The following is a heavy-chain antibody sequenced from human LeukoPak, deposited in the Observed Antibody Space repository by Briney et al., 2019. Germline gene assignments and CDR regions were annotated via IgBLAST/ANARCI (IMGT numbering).Heavy chain of an antibody. D-gene: IGHD4-23*01. CDR2: INHSGRT. J-gene: IGHJ4*02. V-gene: IGHV4-34*01. CDR1: GGSFSGYY. CDR3: ARIRGLVTVVTSF. Sequence: PETLSHSPAVSGGSFSGYYGSWIRQPPGKGLEWIGEINHSGRTNYNLSLKSRVTISVATSKNQFSLKLSSVTAADTAVYYCARIRGLVTVVTSFWGQGTLVIVSS.